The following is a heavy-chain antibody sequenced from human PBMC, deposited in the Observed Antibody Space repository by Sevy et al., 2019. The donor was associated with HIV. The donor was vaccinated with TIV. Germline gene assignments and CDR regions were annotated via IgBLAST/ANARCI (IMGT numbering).Heavy chain of an antibody. Sequence: ASVKVSCKASDYTFTTYGFSWVRQAPGQGLEWMGWINPYNGNTDYAQNLQGRVTMTTDTSTTTAYMELRSLRPDDTAVYYCARTRGIIGTHYLDYWGQGTLVTVSS. V-gene: IGHV1-18*04. D-gene: IGHD1-7*01. CDR1: DYTFTTYG. J-gene: IGHJ4*02. CDR3: ARTRGIIGTHYLDY. CDR2: INPYNGNT.